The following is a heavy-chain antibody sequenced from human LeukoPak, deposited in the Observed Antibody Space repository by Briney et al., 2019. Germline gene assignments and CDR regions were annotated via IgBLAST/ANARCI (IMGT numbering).Heavy chain of an antibody. CDR1: GFTFSGYG. CDR2: IRYDGSNK. D-gene: IGHD4-17*01. Sequence: PGGSLRLSCAASGFTFSGYGMHWVRQAPGKGLEWVAFIRYDGSNKYYADSVKGRFTISRDNSKNTLYLQMNSLRAEDTAVYYCAKDPRMTTVTTGDYWGQGTLVTVSS. CDR3: AKDPRMTTVTTGDY. V-gene: IGHV3-30*02. J-gene: IGHJ4*02.